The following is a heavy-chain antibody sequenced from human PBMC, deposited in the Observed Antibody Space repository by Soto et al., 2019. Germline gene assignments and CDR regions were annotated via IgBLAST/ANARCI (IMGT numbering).Heavy chain of an antibody. D-gene: IGHD1-26*01. CDR3: AKAPSKVGATYAFDY. V-gene: IGHV5-51*01. CDR2: IYPGDSDT. CDR1: GYSFTSYW. Sequence: GESLKISCKGSGYSFTSYWIGWVRQMPGKGLEWMGIIYPGDSDTRYSPSFQGQVTISADKSISTAYLQWSSLKASDTAMYYCAKAPSKVGATYAFDYWGQGTLVTVSS. J-gene: IGHJ4*02.